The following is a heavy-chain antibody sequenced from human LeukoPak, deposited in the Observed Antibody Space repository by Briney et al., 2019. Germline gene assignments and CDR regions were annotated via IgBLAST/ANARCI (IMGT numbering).Heavy chain of an antibody. CDR2: IGANVGST. CDR3: TKSTDYWYYGMDV. D-gene: IGHD2-8*02. V-gene: IGHV3-23*01. J-gene: IGHJ6*02. Sequence: GGSLRLSCVASGFTFSTFAMYWLRQAPGKGLEWVSAIGANVGSTSYADSVRGRFTISRDDSRNTLYLQMSSLRTDDTATYYCTKSTDYWYYGMDVWGQGTTVTVSS. CDR1: GFTFSTFA.